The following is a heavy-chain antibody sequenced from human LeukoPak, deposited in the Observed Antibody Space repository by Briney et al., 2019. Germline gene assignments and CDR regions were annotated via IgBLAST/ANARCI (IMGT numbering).Heavy chain of an antibody. CDR1: GCSISSNSNY. J-gene: IGHJ5*02. V-gene: IGHV4-39*01. CDR3: ARRGGSINWFDP. D-gene: IGHD2-15*01. CDR2: IYYSGST. Sequence: SESLSLTCTVSGCSISSNSNYWGWNRQPQGKGLEWIGSIYYSGSTYYNPSLKSRVTITVDTSKNQFSLKLSSVAAADTAVYYCARRGGSINWFDPWGQGTLVTVSS.